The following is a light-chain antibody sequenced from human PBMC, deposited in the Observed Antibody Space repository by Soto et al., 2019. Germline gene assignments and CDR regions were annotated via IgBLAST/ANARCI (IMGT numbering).Light chain of an antibody. CDR2: AAS. V-gene: IGKV1-39*01. J-gene: IGKJ1*01. CDR1: QSISTY. Sequence: DIQMTQSPSSLSASVGDRVTITCRASQSISTYLNWYQQKPGKAPKLLMHAASSLDRGVPSRFSGSGSGTDFTLTISRLQPEDFATYYCQQSYRTPRTFGQLTKLDIK. CDR3: QQSYRTPRT.